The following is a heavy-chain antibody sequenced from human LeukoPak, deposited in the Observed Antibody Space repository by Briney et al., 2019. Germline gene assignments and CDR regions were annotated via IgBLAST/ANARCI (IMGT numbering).Heavy chain of an antibody. V-gene: IGHV3-23*01. Sequence: GGSLRLSCAASGFPFSNCAMTWVRQAPGKGLECVSAISGSGGSTYYADSVKGRFTISRDNSKNTLFLQMNSLRAEDTGVYYCAKESIAAAGTPNFDYWGQGTLVTVSS. CDR1: GFPFSNCA. CDR3: AKESIAAAGTPNFDY. CDR2: ISGSGGST. D-gene: IGHD6-13*01. J-gene: IGHJ4*02.